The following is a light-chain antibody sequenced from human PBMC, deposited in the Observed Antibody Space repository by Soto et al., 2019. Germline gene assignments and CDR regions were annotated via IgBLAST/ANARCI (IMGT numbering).Light chain of an antibody. CDR3: AAWDDSLV. V-gene: IGLV1-47*01. CDR2: RNN. J-gene: IGLJ2*01. Sequence: QSVLTQPPSASGTPGQRVTISCSGSSSNIGSNYVYWYQQLPGTAPKLLIYRNNQRPSGVPDRFSGSKSGTSASLAISGLRSEDEADYHCAAWDDSLVFGGGTKLTVL. CDR1: SSNIGSNY.